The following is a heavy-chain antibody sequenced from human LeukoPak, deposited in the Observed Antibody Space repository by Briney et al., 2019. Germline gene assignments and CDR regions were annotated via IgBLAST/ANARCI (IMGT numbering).Heavy chain of an antibody. CDR3: TKHMSVTNYYYD. V-gene: IGHV3-23*01. CDR1: GFTFSSYA. CDR2: ITGSGVTT. Sequence: GGSLRLSCAASGFTFSSYAMSWVRQAPGKGLEWVSSITGSGVTTYYTDSVKGRFTISRDNSRNTLYLQMSSLRAEDTALYYCTKHMSVTNYYYDWGQGTLVTVSS. J-gene: IGHJ4*02. D-gene: IGHD3-22*01.